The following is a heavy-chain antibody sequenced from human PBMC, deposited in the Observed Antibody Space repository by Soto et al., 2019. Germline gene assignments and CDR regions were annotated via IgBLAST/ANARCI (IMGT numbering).Heavy chain of an antibody. D-gene: IGHD2-15*01. J-gene: IGHJ4*02. CDR1: GFTFFSHC. Sequence: AGGALRPSCSAPGFTFFSHCISWVRPAPGMRLAWVSAISESGDATNYADSVKGRFTISRDNSKNALYLQMNSLRAEDTAVYYCARHAARGSWLKDYGSWGQGTLVTVSS. V-gene: IGHV3-23*01. CDR3: ARHAARGSWLKDYGS. CDR2: ISESGDAT.